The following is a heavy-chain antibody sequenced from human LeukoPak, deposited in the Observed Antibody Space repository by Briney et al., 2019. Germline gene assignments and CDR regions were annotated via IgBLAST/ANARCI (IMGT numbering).Heavy chain of an antibody. V-gene: IGHV3-11*01. D-gene: IGHD1-26*01. CDR2: ISSSGSTI. CDR3: ARDEPIVRATMDAFDI. Sequence: PGGSLRLSCAASGFTFSDYYMSWIRQAPGKGLEWVSYISSSGSTIYYADSVKGRFTISRDNAKNSLYLQMNSLRAEDTAVYYCARDEPIVRATMDAFDIWGQGTMVTVSS. J-gene: IGHJ3*02. CDR1: GFTFSDYY.